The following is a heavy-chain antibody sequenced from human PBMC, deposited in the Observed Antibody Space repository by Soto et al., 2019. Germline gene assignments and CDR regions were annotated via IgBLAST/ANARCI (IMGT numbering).Heavy chain of an antibody. CDR1: GGSIGSGGYY. D-gene: IGHD3-16*01. CDR2: IYSSGST. V-gene: IGHV4-31*03. Sequence: SETLSLTCTVSGGSIGSGGYYWSWIRQHPWKGLEWIGYIYSSGSTYYNPSLKSRVTISVDTSKNHFSLKLSSVTAADTAVYYCAGAGDLQTRPVYWGQGTLVTVSS. J-gene: IGHJ4*02. CDR3: AGAGDLQTRPVY.